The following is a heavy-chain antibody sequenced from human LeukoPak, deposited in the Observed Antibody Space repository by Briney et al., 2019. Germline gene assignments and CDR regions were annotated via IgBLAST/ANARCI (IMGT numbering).Heavy chain of an antibody. D-gene: IGHD3-22*01. CDR1: GYTFTGYY. J-gene: IGHJ1*01. CDR2: INPNSGGT. V-gene: IGHV1-2*06. CDR3: ARGSYYYDSSGLQYFQQ. Sequence: ASVKVSCKASGYTFTGYYMHWVRQAPGQGLEWMGRINPNSGGTNYAQKFQGRVTMTRDTSISTAYMELSRLRSDDTAVYYCARGSYYYDSSGLQYFQQWGQGTLVAVS.